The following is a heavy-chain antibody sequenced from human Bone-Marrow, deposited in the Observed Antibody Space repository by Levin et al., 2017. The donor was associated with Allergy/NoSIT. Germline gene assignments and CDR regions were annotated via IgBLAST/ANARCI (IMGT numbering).Heavy chain of an antibody. D-gene: IGHD2-2*01. V-gene: IGHV1-18*01. Sequence: ASVKVSCKASGYTFTSYGISWVRQAPGQGLEWMGWISAYNGNTNYAQKLQGRVTMTTDTSTSTAYMELRSLRSDDTAVYYCARVYCSSTSCYSYGMDVWGQGTTVTVSS. J-gene: IGHJ6*02. CDR3: ARVYCSSTSCYSYGMDV. CDR2: ISAYNGNT. CDR1: GYTFTSYG.